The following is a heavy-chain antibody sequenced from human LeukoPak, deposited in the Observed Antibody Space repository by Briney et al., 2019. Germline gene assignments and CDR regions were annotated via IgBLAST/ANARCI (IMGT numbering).Heavy chain of an antibody. CDR1: GFTFRSYA. Sequence: GGSLRLSCAASGFTFRSYAMSWVRQAPGKGLEWVSSISGSGGSTYYADSVKGRFTISRDNSKNTLYLQMNSLRAEDTAIYYCARRLDLGSIVVVVAATGCFDYGGQGTLVTVSS. CDR2: ISGSGGST. V-gene: IGHV3-23*01. J-gene: IGHJ4*02. CDR3: ARRLDLGSIVVVVAATGCFDY. D-gene: IGHD2-15*01.